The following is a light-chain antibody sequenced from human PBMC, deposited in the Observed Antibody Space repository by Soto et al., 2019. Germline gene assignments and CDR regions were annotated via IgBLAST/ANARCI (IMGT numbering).Light chain of an antibody. V-gene: IGKV1-9*01. Sequence: DIQLTQSPSFLSASVGDRVTITCRASQGISSYLAWYQQKPGKAPKLLIYGASSLQNGVPSRFSGSGSGTEFTLTINSLQPEDFAGLYCQQLYTSYPITFGQGTRLEIK. CDR1: QGISSY. CDR2: GAS. CDR3: QQLYTSYPIT. J-gene: IGKJ5*01.